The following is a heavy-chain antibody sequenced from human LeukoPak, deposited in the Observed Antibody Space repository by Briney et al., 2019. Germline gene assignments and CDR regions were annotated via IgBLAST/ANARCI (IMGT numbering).Heavy chain of an antibody. CDR2: ITNSGGSA. J-gene: IGHJ4*02. V-gene: IGHV3-23*01. CDR3: AKSYKDTWYSFDC. Sequence: GGSLRLSCAASGFTFSNYAMTWVRQAPGKGLEWVSSITNSGGSANYADSVKGRFTISRDTSKNTLYLHLSSLRAEDTALYYCAKSYKDTWYSFDCGGKGTLVTVSS. CDR1: GFTFSNYA. D-gene: IGHD1-14*01.